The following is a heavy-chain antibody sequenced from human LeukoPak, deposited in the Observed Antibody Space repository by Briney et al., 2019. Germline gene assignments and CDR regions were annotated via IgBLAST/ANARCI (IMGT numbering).Heavy chain of an antibody. CDR1: GFTFSTYG. CDR2: ITSNGGSS. J-gene: IGHJ4*02. CDR3: ARQYCSGGSCHSSDY. Sequence: GGSLRLSCAASGFTFSTYGMHWVRQAPGKGLEYVSAITSNGGSSYYANSVKGRFTISRDNSKNTLYLQMGSLRAEDTAVYYCARQYCSGGSCHSSDYWGQGTLVSVSS. D-gene: IGHD2-15*01. V-gene: IGHV3-64*01.